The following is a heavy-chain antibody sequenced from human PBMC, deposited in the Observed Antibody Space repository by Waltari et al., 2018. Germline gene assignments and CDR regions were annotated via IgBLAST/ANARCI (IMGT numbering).Heavy chain of an antibody. V-gene: IGHV3-43*01. Sequence: EVQLVESGGVVVQPGGALRLPCAASGFPFVAYSMRWVRQAPGKGLEWVSLISWDGGSTYYADSVKGRFTISRDNSKNSLYLQMNSLRTEDTALYYCAKDMGTRGGNAIGDYWGQGTLVTVSS. D-gene: IGHD2-15*01. J-gene: IGHJ4*02. CDR1: GFPFVAYS. CDR3: AKDMGTRGGNAIGDY. CDR2: ISWDGGST.